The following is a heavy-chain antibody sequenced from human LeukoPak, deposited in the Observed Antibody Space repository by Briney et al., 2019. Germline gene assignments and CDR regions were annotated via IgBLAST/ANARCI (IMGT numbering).Heavy chain of an antibody. CDR1: GYSFTTYR. Sequence: ASVKVSCKASGYSFTTYRISWVRQAPGQGLEWMGWISGYNGNTNYAQRLQGRVTMTTDTSTSTSYLELRSLTSDDTAVYYCARDAFDSGYDPYFDYWGQGTLVTVSS. J-gene: IGHJ4*02. CDR2: ISGYNGNT. D-gene: IGHD5-12*01. V-gene: IGHV1-18*01. CDR3: ARDAFDSGYDPYFDY.